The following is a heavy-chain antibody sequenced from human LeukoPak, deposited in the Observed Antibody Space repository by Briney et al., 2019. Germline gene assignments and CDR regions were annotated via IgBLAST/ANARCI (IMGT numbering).Heavy chain of an antibody. J-gene: IGHJ3*01. CDR2: IYYSRNS. D-gene: IGHD3-10*01. V-gene: IGHV4-30-4*01. Sequence: SQTLSLTCTVSGCSISSGYYYWSCLRHPPGKGLECIGYIYYSRNSYYNPSLKSRFTISVVTSENQFSLKQNSVAAADTAVYYCARGYCFGSGSYYAFDVWGQGTVVTVSS. CDR3: ARGYCFGSGSYYAFDV. CDR1: GCSISSGYYY.